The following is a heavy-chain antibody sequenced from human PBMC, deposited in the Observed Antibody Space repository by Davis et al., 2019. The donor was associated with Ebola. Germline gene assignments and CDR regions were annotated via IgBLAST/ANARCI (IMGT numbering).Heavy chain of an antibody. CDR2: IKQDGSEK. CDR1: GFTFSSYW. V-gene: IGHV3-7*01. D-gene: IGHD5-18*01. CDR3: AKDMIQLWSLDY. Sequence: GESLKISCAASGFTFSSYWMSWVRQAPGKGLEWVANIKQDGSEKYYADSVKGRFTISRDNSKNTLYLQMNSLRAEDTAVYYCAKDMIQLWSLDYWGQGTLVTVSS. J-gene: IGHJ4*02.